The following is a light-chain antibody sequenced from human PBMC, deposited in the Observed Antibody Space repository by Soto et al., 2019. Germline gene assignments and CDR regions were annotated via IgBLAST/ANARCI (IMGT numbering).Light chain of an antibody. CDR2: EVS. CDR1: SSDVGGYNY. Sequence: QSALTQPASVSGSPGQSITISCTGTSSDVGGYNYVSWYQLHPGKAPKLMVYEVSYRPSGVSSRFSGSKSANTASLTISGLQAEDEADYYCSSYASSTAYVLGTGTKLTVL. J-gene: IGLJ1*01. V-gene: IGLV2-14*01. CDR3: SSYASSTAYV.